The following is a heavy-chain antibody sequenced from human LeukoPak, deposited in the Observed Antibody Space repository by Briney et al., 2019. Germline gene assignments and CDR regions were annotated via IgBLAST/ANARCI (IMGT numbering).Heavy chain of an antibody. D-gene: IGHD4-17*01. Sequence: PSETLSLTCAVYGGSFSGYYWSWIRQPPGEGLEWIGSIYYSGSTYYNSSLKSRVTISVDTSKNQFSLKLSSVTAADTAVYYCARHLFGDYGALDYWGQGTLVTVSS. J-gene: IGHJ4*02. V-gene: IGHV4-34*01. CDR1: GGSFSGYY. CDR2: IYYSGST. CDR3: ARHLFGDYGALDY.